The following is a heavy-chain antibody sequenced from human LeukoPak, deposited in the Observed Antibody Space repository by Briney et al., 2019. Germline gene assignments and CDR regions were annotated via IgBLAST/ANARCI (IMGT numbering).Heavy chain of an antibody. CDR2: IYYSGST. D-gene: IGHD3-22*01. J-gene: IGHJ4*02. V-gene: IGHV4-39*01. CDR1: GGSISSSSYY. CDR3: ARLLGYYYDSSGYRRGSKEYYFDY. Sequence: PSETLSLTCTVSGGSISSSSYYWGWVRQPPGTGLEWIESIYYSGSTYYNPSLKSRVTISVDTSKNQFSLKLSSVTAADTAVYYCARLLGYYYDSSGYRRGSKEYYFDYWGQGTLVTVSS.